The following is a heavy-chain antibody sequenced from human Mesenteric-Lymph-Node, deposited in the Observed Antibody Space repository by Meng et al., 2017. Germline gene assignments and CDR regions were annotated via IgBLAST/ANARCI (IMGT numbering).Heavy chain of an antibody. V-gene: IGHV1-18*04. CDR3: ARDTAMGRYYYDSSGSYYFDY. J-gene: IGHJ4*02. CDR2: ISAYNGNT. CDR1: GYTFTGYY. Sequence: ASVKVSCKASGYTFTGYYMHWVRQAPGQGLEWMGWISAYNGNTNYAQKLQGRVTMTTDTSTSTAYMELRSLRSDDTAVYYCARDTAMGRYYYDSSGSYYFDYWGQGTRVTGSS. D-gene: IGHD3-22*01.